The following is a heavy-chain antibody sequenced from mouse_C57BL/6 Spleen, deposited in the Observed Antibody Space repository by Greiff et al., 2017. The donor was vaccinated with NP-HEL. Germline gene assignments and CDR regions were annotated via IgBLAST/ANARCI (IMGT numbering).Heavy chain of an antibody. D-gene: IGHD2-4*01. CDR2: ISSGSSTI. J-gene: IGHJ2*01. Sequence: EVQRVESGGGLVKPGGSLKLSCAASGFTFSDYGMHWVRQAPEQGLEWVAYISSGSSTIYYADTVKGRFTISRDNAKNTLFLQITSLRSEDTAMYYCADYDWGYWGQGTTLTVSS. CDR3: ADYDWGY. V-gene: IGHV5-17*01. CDR1: GFTFSDYG.